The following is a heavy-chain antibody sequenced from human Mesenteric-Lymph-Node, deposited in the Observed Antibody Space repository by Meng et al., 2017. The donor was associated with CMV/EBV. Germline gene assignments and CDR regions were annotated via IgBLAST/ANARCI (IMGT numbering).Heavy chain of an antibody. CDR3: ARAPIPTYCSTPRCQKDYYYFMDV. V-gene: IGHV4-39*02. CDR1: GGSISSSSYY. Sequence: GSLRLSCTVSGGSISSSSYYWGWIRQPPGKGLEWIGSIYYSGSTNYSPSLKSRVIISVDTSKNHLSLKLTSVTAADTAVYYCARAPIPTYCSTPRCQKDYYYFMDVWGQGTTVTVSS. D-gene: IGHD2-2*01. CDR2: IYYSGST. J-gene: IGHJ6*02.